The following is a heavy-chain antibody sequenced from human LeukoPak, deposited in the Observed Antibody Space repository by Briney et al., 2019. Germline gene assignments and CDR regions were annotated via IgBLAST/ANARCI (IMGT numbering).Heavy chain of an antibody. Sequence: GRSLRLSCAASGFTFSNYGMHWVRQAPGKGLEWVAVIWYDGSNKYYADSVKGRLTISRDNSKNTLYLQMNSLKAEDTAVYYCARPPMVRGVIITGDDVFDIWGQGTMVTVSS. J-gene: IGHJ3*02. CDR3: ARPPMVRGVIITGDDVFDI. CDR1: GFTFSNYG. V-gene: IGHV3-33*01. D-gene: IGHD3-10*01. CDR2: IWYDGSNK.